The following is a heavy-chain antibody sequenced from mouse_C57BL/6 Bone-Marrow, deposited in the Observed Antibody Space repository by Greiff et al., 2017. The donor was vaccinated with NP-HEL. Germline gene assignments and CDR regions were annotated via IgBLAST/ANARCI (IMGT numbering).Heavy chain of an antibody. CDR1: GYTFTSYW. J-gene: IGHJ3*01. CDR3: ARWVSGGWFGY. Sequence: QVQLQQPGAELVMPGASVKLSCKASGYTFTSYWMHWVKQRPGQGLEWIGEIDPSDSYTNYNPKFKGKSTLTVDKSSSTAYMQLSCLTSEDAAVYNCARWVSGGWFGYGGQGNLVTVSA. CDR2: IDPSDSYT. V-gene: IGHV1-69*01. D-gene: IGHD4-1*01.